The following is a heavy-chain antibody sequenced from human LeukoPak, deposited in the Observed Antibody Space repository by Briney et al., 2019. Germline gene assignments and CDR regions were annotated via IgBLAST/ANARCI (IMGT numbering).Heavy chain of an antibody. CDR1: GFTFSNYA. J-gene: IGHJ4*02. D-gene: IGHD1-26*01. CDR3: AAQWDQDY. Sequence: GGSLRLSCAASGFTFSNYAMSWVRQAPGKGLEWVSTLSGTGGSTYYADSVKGRFTISRDNSKNTLYLQVSSLRAEDTAVYYCAAQWDQDYWGQGTLVTVSS. V-gene: IGHV3-23*01. CDR2: LSGTGGST.